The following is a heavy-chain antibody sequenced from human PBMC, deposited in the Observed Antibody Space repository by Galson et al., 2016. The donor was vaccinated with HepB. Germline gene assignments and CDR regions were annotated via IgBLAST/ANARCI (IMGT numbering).Heavy chain of an antibody. CDR2: ISSSGSST. CDR3: VKGRCEFDS. V-gene: IGHV3-11*06. CDR1: GFTFTDYS. Sequence: SLRLSCAASGFTFTDYSMTWIRQAPGKGLEWVSYISSSGSSTNYADSVKGRFTISRDNSKNTLYLQMHSLRGVDTAVYYCVKGRCEFDSWGQGTMVTVSS. D-gene: IGHD5-24*01. J-gene: IGHJ4*02.